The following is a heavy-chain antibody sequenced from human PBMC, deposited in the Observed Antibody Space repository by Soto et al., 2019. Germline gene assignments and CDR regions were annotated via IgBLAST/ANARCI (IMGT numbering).Heavy chain of an antibody. CDR3: ARGAIYSYGPYYFDY. J-gene: IGHJ4*02. CDR1: GGSISSYY. V-gene: IGHV4-4*07. Sequence: LSLTCTVSGGSISSYYWSWIRQPAGKGLEWIGRIYTSGSTNYNPSLKSRVTMSVDTSKNQFSLKLSSVTAADTAVYYCARGAIYSYGPYYFDYWGQGTLVTVSS. CDR2: IYTSGST. D-gene: IGHD5-18*01.